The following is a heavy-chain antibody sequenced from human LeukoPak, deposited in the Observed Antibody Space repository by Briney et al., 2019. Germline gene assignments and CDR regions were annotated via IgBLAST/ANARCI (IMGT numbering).Heavy chain of an antibody. CDR2: INSAGSIT. CDR3: VRGDEYNTFDY. J-gene: IGHJ4*02. Sequence: GGSLRLSCAASGFTFSNYWMHWVRDGPGKGVVWVSRINSAGSITNYADSVKGRFTISRDKDKNTVYLQMNSLRDENTAVYSSVRGDEYNTFDYSGQGNLATVSS. CDR1: GFTFSNYW. D-gene: IGHD5-24*01. V-gene: IGHV3-74*01.